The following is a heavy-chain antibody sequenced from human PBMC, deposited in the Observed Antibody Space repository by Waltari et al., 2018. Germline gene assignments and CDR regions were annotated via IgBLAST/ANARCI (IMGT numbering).Heavy chain of an antibody. CDR1: GGSITTNRHY. CDR2: ISYREAT. D-gene: IGHD3-16*01. V-gene: IGHV4-39*01. J-gene: IGHJ3*01. CDR3: ATYVGASIGTAAFDV. Sequence: QLHLQESGPGLVQPSETLSLTCSVSGGSITTNRHYWGWIRQPPGKGLEWTATISYREATYTSPSLKRRLTISVDTFKNQFSLKLSSVTAADTAVYYCATYVGASIGTAAFDVWGQGTMVTVSS.